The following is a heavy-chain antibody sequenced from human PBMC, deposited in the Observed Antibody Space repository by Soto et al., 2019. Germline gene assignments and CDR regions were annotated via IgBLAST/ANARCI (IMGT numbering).Heavy chain of an antibody. J-gene: IGHJ6*02. D-gene: IGHD2-15*01. CDR2: TKTSAGGGAT. CDR3: TTGSVEGI. CDR1: GFSFNEAW. V-gene: IGHV3-15*07. Sequence: SLRLSCVASGFSFNEAWMNWVRQAPGEGLEWVGRTKTSAGGGATDYAAPVQGRFTISRDDSKNALYLHMNSLRTEDTAIYYCTTGSVEGIWGQGTTVTVSS.